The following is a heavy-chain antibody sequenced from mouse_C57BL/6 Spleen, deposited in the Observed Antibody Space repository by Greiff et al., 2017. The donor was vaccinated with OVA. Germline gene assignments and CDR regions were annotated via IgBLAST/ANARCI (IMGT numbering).Heavy chain of an antibody. V-gene: IGHV1-85*01. CDR3: ARPLYYGQETCFDY. J-gene: IGHJ2*01. CDR2: IYPRDGST. D-gene: IGHD1-1*01. Sequence: VQVVESGPELVKPGASVKLSCKASGYTFTSYDINWVKQRPGQGLEWIGWIYPRDGSTKYNEKFKGKATLTVDTSSSTAYMELHSLTSEDSAVYFCARPLYYGQETCFDYWGQGTTLTVSS. CDR1: GYTFTSYD.